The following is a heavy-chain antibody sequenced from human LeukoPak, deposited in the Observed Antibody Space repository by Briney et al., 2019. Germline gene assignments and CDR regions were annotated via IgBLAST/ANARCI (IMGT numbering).Heavy chain of an antibody. D-gene: IGHD4-17*01. Sequence: PGRSLRLSCAASGFTFSTYGMHWVRQAPGKGLEWVAVIWYDGSNKYYADSVKGRFTISRDNSKNTLYLQMNSLRAEDTAVYYCARKSGFTVTPPDYWGQGTLVTVSS. CDR1: GFTFSTYG. V-gene: IGHV3-33*01. CDR2: IWYDGSNK. CDR3: ARKSGFTVTPPDY. J-gene: IGHJ4*02.